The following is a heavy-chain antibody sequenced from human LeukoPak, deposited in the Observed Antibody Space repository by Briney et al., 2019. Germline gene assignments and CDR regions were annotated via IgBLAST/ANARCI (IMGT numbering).Heavy chain of an antibody. V-gene: IGHV3-30*04. J-gene: IGHJ4*02. D-gene: IGHD6-19*01. Sequence: PGGSRRLSWAASGFTFSSYAIHWVRQAPGKGLEWVAVISYDGSNKYYADSVKGRFTISRDNSKNTLYLQMNSLRAEDTAVYYCARGDSSLDALDYWGQGTLVTVSS. CDR3: ARGDSSLDALDY. CDR1: GFTFSSYA. CDR2: ISYDGSNK.